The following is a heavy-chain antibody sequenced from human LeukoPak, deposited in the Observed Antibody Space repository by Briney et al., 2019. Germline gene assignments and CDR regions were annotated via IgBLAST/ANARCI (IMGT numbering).Heavy chain of an antibody. V-gene: IGHV1-46*01. CDR2: INPSGGST. CDR1: GYTFTSYY. D-gene: IGHD1-26*01. Sequence: ASVKVSCKASGYTFTSYYMHWVRQAPGQGLEWMGIINPSGGSTSYAQKFQGRVTMTRDTSTSTVYMELSSLRSEDTAVYYCARDRTMGATTPRDAFDIWGQGTMVTVSS. CDR3: ARDRTMGATTPRDAFDI. J-gene: IGHJ3*02.